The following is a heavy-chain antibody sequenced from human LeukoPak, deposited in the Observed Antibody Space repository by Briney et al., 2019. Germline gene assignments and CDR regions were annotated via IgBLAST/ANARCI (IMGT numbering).Heavy chain of an antibody. J-gene: IGHJ6*03. CDR1: VGSFSIYY. D-gene: IGHD2-15*01. V-gene: IGHV4-59*13. CDR2: IYYSGST. Sequence: SETLSLTCTVSVGSFSIYYGRWIRRPPGKGREGIGYIYYSGSTNYHPSLKSRVTISVDTSKNQFSLKLSSVTAADTAVYYCARTYVVVAAYYYYYMDVWGKGTTVTVSS. CDR3: ARTYVVVAAYYYYYMDV.